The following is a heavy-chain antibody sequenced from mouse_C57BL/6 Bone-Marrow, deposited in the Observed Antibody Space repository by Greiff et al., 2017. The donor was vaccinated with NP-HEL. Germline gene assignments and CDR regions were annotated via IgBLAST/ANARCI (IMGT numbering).Heavy chain of an antibody. Sequence: QVQLQPSDAELVKPGASVKISCKVSGYTFTDHTLHWMKQRPEQGLEWIGYIYPRDGSTKYNEKFKGKAKLTADKSSSTAYMQLNSLTSEDSAVYFCARYQGYDYFDYWGQGTTLTVSS. V-gene: IGHV1-78*01. CDR3: ARYQGYDYFDY. CDR2: IYPRDGST. D-gene: IGHD2-3*01. CDR1: GYTFTDHT. J-gene: IGHJ2*01.